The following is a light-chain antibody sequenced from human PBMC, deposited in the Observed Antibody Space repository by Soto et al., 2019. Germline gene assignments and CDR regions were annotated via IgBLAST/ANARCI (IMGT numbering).Light chain of an antibody. CDR1: QSIGLA. J-gene: IGKJ1*01. V-gene: IGKV3-11*01. Sequence: EIWLTQSPATLSLSPGERATLSCGASQSIGLAIAWYQHKPGQAPRLLIFDASQRATGIPARFRGSGSGTDFTLPISSLEPEDFAVYYCLQRTDRPPWTFGQGTQVDIK. CDR2: DAS. CDR3: LQRTDRPPWT.